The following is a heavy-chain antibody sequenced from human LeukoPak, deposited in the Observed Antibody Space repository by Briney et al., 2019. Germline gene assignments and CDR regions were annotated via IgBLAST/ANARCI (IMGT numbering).Heavy chain of an antibody. V-gene: IGHV3-9*01. D-gene: IGHD2-2*01. Sequence: GRSLRLSCAASGFIFNDYAMHWVRQTPGKGLEWVSGITWDSGTIDYADSVKGRFTISRNNAKKSLYLQMNSLRAEDTALYYCAKQGPYCSSTSCSHAFNVWGQGTMVTVS. CDR2: ITWDSGTI. J-gene: IGHJ3*01. CDR1: GFIFNDYA. CDR3: AKQGPYCSSTSCSHAFNV.